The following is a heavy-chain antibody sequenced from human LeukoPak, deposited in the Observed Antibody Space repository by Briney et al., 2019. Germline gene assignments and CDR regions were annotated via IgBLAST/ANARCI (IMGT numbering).Heavy chain of an antibody. CDR2: IFYSGTT. Sequence: SETLSLTCTVSGGSISSYYWSWIRQSPGKGPEWIGYIFYSGTTNYNPSLKSRVTISVDTSKNQFSLKLSSVTAADTAVYYCARHPGTAVAGLKPWFDPWGLGTLVTVSS. V-gene: IGHV4-59*08. CDR1: GGSISSYY. CDR3: ARHPGTAVAGLKPWFDP. J-gene: IGHJ5*02. D-gene: IGHD6-19*01.